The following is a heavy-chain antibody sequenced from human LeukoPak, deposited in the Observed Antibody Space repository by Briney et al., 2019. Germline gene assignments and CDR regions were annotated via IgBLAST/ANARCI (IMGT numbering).Heavy chain of an antibody. Sequence: PSETLSLTCTVSGGSISSGSYYWSWIRQPAGKGLEWIGRIYTSGSTNYNPSLKSRVTISVDTSKNQFSLKLSSVTAADTAVYYCARDKHYYYYYMDVWDKGTTVTVSS. CDR1: GGSISSGSYY. V-gene: IGHV4-61*02. CDR2: IYTSGST. J-gene: IGHJ6*03. CDR3: ARDKHYYYYYMDV.